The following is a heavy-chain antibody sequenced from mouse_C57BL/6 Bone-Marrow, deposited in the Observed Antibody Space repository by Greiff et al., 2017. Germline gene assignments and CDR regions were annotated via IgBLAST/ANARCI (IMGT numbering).Heavy chain of an antibody. CDR1: GYTFTGYW. D-gene: IGHD1-1*01. CDR3: ARWKGTTGFDY. Sequence: QVQLKQSGAELMKPGASVKLSCKATGYTFTGYWIEWVKQRPGHGLEWIGEILPGSGSTNYNEKFKGKVTFTAATSSNTAYIHLYSLTTEDSANDYCARWKGTTGFDYWGQGTTLTVSS. J-gene: IGHJ2*01. V-gene: IGHV1-9*01. CDR2: ILPGSGST.